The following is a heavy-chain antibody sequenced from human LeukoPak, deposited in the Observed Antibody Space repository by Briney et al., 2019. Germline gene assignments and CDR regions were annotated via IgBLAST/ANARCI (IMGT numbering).Heavy chain of an antibody. J-gene: IGHJ4*02. V-gene: IGHV3-7*01. CDR3: ARDRETWYFDF. Sequence: GGSLRLSCSAAGFTFNSFRMMWVPQAPGKGWEWVANIKQDGSEKYYVDSVKGRFTISRDNATNSLYLQMNSLRAEDTAVYYCARDRETWYFDFWGQGTLVTVSS. CDR2: IKQDGSEK. CDR1: GFTFNSFR.